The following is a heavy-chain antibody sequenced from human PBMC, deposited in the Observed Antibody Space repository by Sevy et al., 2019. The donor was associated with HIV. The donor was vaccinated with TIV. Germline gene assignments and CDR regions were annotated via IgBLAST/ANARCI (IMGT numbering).Heavy chain of an antibody. CDR3: TRWKGGHSIFEY. CDR2: LKSTPRGGTQ. CDR1: GFIFGEYA. Sequence: GGSLRLSCTASGFIFGEYAMTWVRQAPGKGLEWVAFLKSTPRGGTQDYAASVKGRFTISRDDSKSIAHLQMNDLKTEDTAIYYCTRWKGGHSIFEYWGQGALVTVSS. J-gene: IGHJ4*02. D-gene: IGHD1-1*01. V-gene: IGHV3-49*04.